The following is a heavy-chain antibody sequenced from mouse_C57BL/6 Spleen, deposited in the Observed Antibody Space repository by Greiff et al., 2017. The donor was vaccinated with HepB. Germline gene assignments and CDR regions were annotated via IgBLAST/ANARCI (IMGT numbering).Heavy chain of an antibody. V-gene: IGHV2-9-1*01. CDR1: GFSLTSYA. Sequence: QVQRQQSGPGLVAPAQSRDSTCTVAGFSLTSYAISWVRQPPGKGREGLGVIWTGGGTNYNSALKSRLSISKDNSKSQVFLKMNSLQTDDTARYYCAKKEGYGPFAYWGQGTLVTVSA. CDR2: IWTGGGT. CDR3: AKKEGYGPFAY. D-gene: IGHD1-1*02. J-gene: IGHJ3*01.